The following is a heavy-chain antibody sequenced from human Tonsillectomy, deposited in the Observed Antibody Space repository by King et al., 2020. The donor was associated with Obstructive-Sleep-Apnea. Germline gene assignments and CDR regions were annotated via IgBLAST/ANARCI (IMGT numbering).Heavy chain of an antibody. CDR1: GYTFTAYY. CDR2: INPNSGGT. CDR3: ARENADTKEELGMDV. D-gene: IGHD5-18*01. J-gene: IGHJ6*02. V-gene: IGHV1-2*02. Sequence: LQLVQSGAEVKKPGASVEVSCKASGYTFTAYYLHWVRQAPGQGLEWMGWINPNSGGTNYAQKFQGRVSMTRDTSISTAYMELSRLRSDDTAVYYCARENADTKEELGMDVWGQGTTVTVSS.